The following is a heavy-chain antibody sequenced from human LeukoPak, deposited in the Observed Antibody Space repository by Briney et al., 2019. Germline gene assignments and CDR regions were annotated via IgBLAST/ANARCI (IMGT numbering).Heavy chain of an antibody. CDR1: GFTFSSYS. CDR2: ISSSSSYI. D-gene: IGHD2/OR15-2a*01. V-gene: IGHV3-21*01. Sequence: GGSLRLSCAASGFTFSSYSMNWVRQAPGKGLEWVSSISSSSSYIYYADSVKGRFTISRDNAENSLYLQMNSLRAEDTAVYYCARDFLGAFDIWGQGTMVTVSS. J-gene: IGHJ3*02. CDR3: ARDFLGAFDI.